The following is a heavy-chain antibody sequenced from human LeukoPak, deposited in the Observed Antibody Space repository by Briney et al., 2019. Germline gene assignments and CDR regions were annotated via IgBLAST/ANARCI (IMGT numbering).Heavy chain of an antibody. CDR1: GYTFTGYY. J-gene: IGHJ4*02. CDR2: IIPILGIA. Sequence: SVKVSCKASGYTFTGYYMHWVRQAPGQGLEWMGRIIPILGIANYAQKFQGRVTITADKSTSTAYMELSSLRSEDTAVYYCARVPRDYYFDYWGQGTLVTVSS. V-gene: IGHV1-69*04. CDR3: ARVPRDYYFDY.